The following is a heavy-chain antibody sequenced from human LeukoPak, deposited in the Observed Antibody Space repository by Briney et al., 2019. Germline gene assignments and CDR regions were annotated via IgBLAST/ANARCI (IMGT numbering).Heavy chain of an antibody. CDR3: ARRHHYYYYMDV. J-gene: IGHJ6*03. CDR2: IYYSGST. Sequence: SETLSLTCTVSGGSISSHYWNWIRQPPGKGLEWIGYIYYSGSTNYNSSLKSRVTISVDTSKNQFSLKLSSVTAADTAVYYCARRHHYYYYMDVWGKGTTVTVSS. V-gene: IGHV4-59*08. CDR1: GGSISSHY.